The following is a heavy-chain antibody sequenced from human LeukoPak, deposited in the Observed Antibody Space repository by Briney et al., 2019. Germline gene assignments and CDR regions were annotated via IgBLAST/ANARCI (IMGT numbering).Heavy chain of an antibody. CDR1: GFTSSSYA. V-gene: IGHV3-23*01. Sequence: GGSLRLSCAASGFTSSSYAMSWVRQAPGKGLEWVSAISGSGGSTYYADSVKGRFTISRGNSKNTLYLQMNSLRAEDTAVYYCAKDLHMISRKGDAFDIWGQGTMVTVSS. J-gene: IGHJ3*02. D-gene: IGHD3-22*01. CDR2: ISGSGGST. CDR3: AKDLHMISRKGDAFDI.